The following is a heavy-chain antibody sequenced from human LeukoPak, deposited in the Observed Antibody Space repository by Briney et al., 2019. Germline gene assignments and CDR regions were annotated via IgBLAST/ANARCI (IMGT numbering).Heavy chain of an antibody. CDR1: GFTFSDYY. D-gene: IGHD3-22*01. CDR3: ARAWEISYYYDSSGNRRGDAFDI. J-gene: IGHJ3*02. CDR2: ISSSSSYT. Sequence: GGSLRLSCAASGFTFSDYYMSWIRQAPGKGLEWVSYISSSSSYTNYADSVKGRFTISRDNAKNSLYLQMNSLRAEDTAVYYCARAWEISYYYDSSGNRRGDAFDIWGQGTMVTVSS. V-gene: IGHV3-11*05.